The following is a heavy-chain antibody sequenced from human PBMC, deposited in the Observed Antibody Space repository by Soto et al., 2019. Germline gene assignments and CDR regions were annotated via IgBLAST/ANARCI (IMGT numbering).Heavy chain of an antibody. D-gene: IGHD3-22*01. CDR2: ISGSGGST. Sequence: GGSLRLSCAASGFTFSSYAMSWVRQAPGKGLEWVSAISGSGGSTYYADSVKGRFTISRDNSKNTLYLQMNSLRAEDTAVYYCANARHYDSSGYFDYWGQGTLVTVS. CDR3: ANARHYDSSGYFDY. J-gene: IGHJ4*02. V-gene: IGHV3-23*01. CDR1: GFTFSSYA.